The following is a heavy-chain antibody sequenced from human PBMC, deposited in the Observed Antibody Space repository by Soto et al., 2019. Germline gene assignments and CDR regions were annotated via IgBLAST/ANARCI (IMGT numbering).Heavy chain of an antibody. Sequence: GAAVKVSCKASGYTFTSYGISWVRQAPGQGLEWMGWISAYNGNTNYAQKLQGRVTMTTDTSTSTAYMELRSLRSDDTAVYYCARDISSGWYEKIDPWGQGTLVTVSS. J-gene: IGHJ5*02. V-gene: IGHV1-18*04. D-gene: IGHD6-19*01. CDR2: ISAYNGNT. CDR1: GYTFTSYG. CDR3: ARDISSGWYEKIDP.